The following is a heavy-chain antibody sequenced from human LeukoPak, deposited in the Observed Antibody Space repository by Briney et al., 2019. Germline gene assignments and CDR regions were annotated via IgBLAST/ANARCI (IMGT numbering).Heavy chain of an antibody. J-gene: IGHJ6*02. D-gene: IGHD3-3*01. CDR1: GYTFTDFY. Sequence: GASVKVSCKASGYTFTDFYMHWVRQAPGQGLEWMGWINPKSGGTSYAQKFQGRVTMTRDTSISTAYMELSRLRSDDTAVYYCAREGVTILGVVSVKGMDVWGQGTTVTVSS. CDR2: INPKSGGT. CDR3: AREGVTILGVVSVKGMDV. V-gene: IGHV1-2*02.